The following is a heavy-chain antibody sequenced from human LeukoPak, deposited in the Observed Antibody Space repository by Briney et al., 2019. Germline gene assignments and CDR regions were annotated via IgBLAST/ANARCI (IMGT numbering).Heavy chain of an antibody. CDR1: GGTFSSYA. Sequence: SVKVSCKASGGTFSSYAISWVRQAPGQGLEWMGGIIPIFGTANYAQKFQGKVTITTDESTSTAYMELSSLRSEDTAVYYCARVLTYYYGGDWFDPWGQGTLVTVSS. CDR3: ARVLTYYYGGDWFDP. J-gene: IGHJ5*02. CDR2: IIPIFGTA. V-gene: IGHV1-69*05. D-gene: IGHD3-10*01.